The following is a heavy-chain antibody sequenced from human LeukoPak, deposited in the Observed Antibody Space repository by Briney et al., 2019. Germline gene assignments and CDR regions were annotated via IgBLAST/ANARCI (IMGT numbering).Heavy chain of an antibody. D-gene: IGHD3-10*01. CDR2: ISSSSSYI. V-gene: IGHV3-21*01. CDR3: ARDQGLWFREAFLDY. J-gene: IGHJ4*02. CDR1: GFTFSSYS. Sequence: PGGSLRLSCAASGFTFSSYSMNWVRQAPGKGLEWVSSISSSSSYIYYADSVKGRFTISRDNAKNSLYLQMNSLRAEDTAVYYCARDQGLWFREAFLDYWGQGTLVTVSS.